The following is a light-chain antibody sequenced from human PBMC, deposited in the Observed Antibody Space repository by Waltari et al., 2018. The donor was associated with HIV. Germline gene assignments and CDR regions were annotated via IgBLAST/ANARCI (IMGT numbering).Light chain of an antibody. CDR2: EVY. CDR3: ALYTTRNII. V-gene: IGLV2-18*01. Sequence: HSALTQPPSVSGFHGQSVTISRTGFRGHVPTSNRVSWYHQPPNPAPKLFLYEVYKRPAGVPDRFSGSQSGDMASLTVSGLQTEDEADYYCALYTTRNIIFGGGTNLVVL. J-gene: IGLJ2*01. CDR1: RGHVPTSNR.